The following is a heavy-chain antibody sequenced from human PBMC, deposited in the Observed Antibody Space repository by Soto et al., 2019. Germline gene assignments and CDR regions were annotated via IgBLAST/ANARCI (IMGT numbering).Heavy chain of an antibody. V-gene: IGHV3-9*01. D-gene: IGHD3-16*02. CDR2: ISRNSGSI. CDR1: GFTFDDYA. J-gene: IGHJ2*01. CDR3: AKDTGLYYWYFDL. Sequence: EVQLVESGGGLVQPGRSLRLSCAASGFTFDDYAMHWVRQAPGKGLEWVSGISRNSGSIGYADSVKGRFTISRDNAKKSLYLQINSLRAEDTALSYCAKDTGLYYWYFDLWGRGTLVTVSS.